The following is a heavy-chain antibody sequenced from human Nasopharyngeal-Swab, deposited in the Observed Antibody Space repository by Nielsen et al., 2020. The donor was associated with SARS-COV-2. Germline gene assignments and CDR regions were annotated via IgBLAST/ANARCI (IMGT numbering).Heavy chain of an antibody. CDR1: GYTFTGYF. Sequence: ASVKVSCKASGYTFTGYFLHWVRQAPGQGLEWMGWINTNTGNPTYAQGFTGRFVFSLDTSVSTAYLQISSLKAEDTAVYYCARTTYYYDSSGYYYMGYWGQGTLVTVSS. J-gene: IGHJ4*02. CDR3: ARTTYYYDSSGYYYMGY. CDR2: INTNTGNP. D-gene: IGHD3-22*01. V-gene: IGHV7-4-1*02.